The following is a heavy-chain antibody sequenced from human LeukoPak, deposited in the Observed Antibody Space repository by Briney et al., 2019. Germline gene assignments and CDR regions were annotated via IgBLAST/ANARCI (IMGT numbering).Heavy chain of an antibody. CDR1: GYTFTSYG. CDR2: ISGYNGVT. CDR3: ARDFSNFGDF. V-gene: IGHV1-18*01. D-gene: IGHD3-3*01. Sequence: ASVKVSCKTSGYTFTSYGVSWVRQAPGQGLAWMGWISGYNGVTRYPQTFQDRITMTTDTSASTVYMELKNLTSDDTAVYFCARDFSNFGDFWGQGTLVTVSS. J-gene: IGHJ4*02.